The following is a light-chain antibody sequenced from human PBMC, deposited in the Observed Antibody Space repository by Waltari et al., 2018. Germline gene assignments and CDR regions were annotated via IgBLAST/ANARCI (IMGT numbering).Light chain of an antibody. CDR1: QSVSRY. CDR2: EAS. CDR3: QKYGTLPAT. Sequence: EIALTQSPGPLSFSPGESATLSCRASQSVSRYLAWYQQKPGQAPRLLIYEASRSATCIPDRFSGSGSGTNFTLTISRLEPEDFAVYYCQKYGTLPATFGQGTKVEIK. J-gene: IGKJ1*01. V-gene: IGKV3-20*01.